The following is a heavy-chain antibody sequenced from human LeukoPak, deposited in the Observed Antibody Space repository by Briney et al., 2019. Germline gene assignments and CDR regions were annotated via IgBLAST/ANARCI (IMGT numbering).Heavy chain of an antibody. CDR2: IIPIFGTA. CDR1: GGTFSSYA. J-gene: IGHJ3*02. CDR3: ARDREEYSSSSDAFDI. Sequence: SVKVSCKASGGTFSSYAISWVRQAPGQGLEWMGGIIPIFGTANYAQKFQGRVTITADKSTSTAYLELSNLQSEDTAVYYCARDREEYSSSSDAFDIWGQGTMVTVSS. V-gene: IGHV1-69*06. D-gene: IGHD6-6*01.